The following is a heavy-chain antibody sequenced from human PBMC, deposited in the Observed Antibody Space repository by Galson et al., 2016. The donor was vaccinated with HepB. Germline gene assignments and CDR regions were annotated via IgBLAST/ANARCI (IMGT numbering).Heavy chain of an antibody. V-gene: IGHV1-2*02. D-gene: IGHD5-24*01. CDR1: GYSLSDYN. J-gene: IGHJ4*02. CDR3: ARDGSEGYHFDY. CDR2: INPDTGAS. Sequence: SVKVSCKASGYSLSDYNLHWVRQAPGQGLEWMGWINPDTGASNCTQRFQGRVFMASDTSISTAYLELRSLRSGDTATYYCARDGSEGYHFDYWGQGILVTVSS.